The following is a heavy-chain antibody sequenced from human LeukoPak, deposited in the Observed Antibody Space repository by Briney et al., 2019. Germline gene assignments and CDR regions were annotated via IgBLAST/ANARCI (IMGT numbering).Heavy chain of an antibody. V-gene: IGHV4-59*12. D-gene: IGHD2-15*01. Sequence: SETLSLTCTVSGGSISSYYWSWIRQPPGKGLEWIGEIYHSGSTNYNPSLKSRVTISVDKSKNQFSLKLSSVTAADTAVYYCARFTQVGSTYYYYGMDVWGQGTTVTVSS. CDR2: IYHSGST. CDR3: ARFTQVGSTYYYYGMDV. J-gene: IGHJ6*02. CDR1: GGSISSYY.